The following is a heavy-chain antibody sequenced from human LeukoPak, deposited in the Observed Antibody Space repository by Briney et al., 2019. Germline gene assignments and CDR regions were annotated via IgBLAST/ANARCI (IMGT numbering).Heavy chain of an antibody. Sequence: ASVKVSCKASGYTFTSYDINWVRQATGQGLEWMGWMNPNSGNTGYAQKFQGRVTMTRNTSISTAYMELSSLRSEDTAVDYRARFPKAYYDFWSGYSSDAFDIWGQGTMVTVSS. CDR2: MNPNSGNT. CDR3: ARFPKAYYDFWSGYSSDAFDI. J-gene: IGHJ3*02. CDR1: GYTFTSYD. V-gene: IGHV1-8*01. D-gene: IGHD3-3*01.